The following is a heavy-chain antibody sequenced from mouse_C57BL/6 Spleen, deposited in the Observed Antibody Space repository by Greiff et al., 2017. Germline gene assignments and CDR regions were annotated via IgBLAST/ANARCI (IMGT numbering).Heavy chain of an antibody. V-gene: IGHV14-1*01. CDR2: IDPEDGDT. CDR1: GFNIKDYY. CDR3: TAITTVVATRDYFDD. Sequence: VQLQQSGAELVRPGASVKLSCTASGFNIKDYYMHWVKQRPEKGLEWIGRIDPEDGDTEYAPKFQGTATMAADTSSNTAYLQLSSLTSEDTAFYYCTAITTVVATRDYFDDWGQGTTLTVSS. D-gene: IGHD1-1*01. J-gene: IGHJ2*01.